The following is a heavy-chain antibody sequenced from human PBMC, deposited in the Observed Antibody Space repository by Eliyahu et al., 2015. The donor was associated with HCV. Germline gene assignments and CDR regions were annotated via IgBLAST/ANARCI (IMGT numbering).Heavy chain of an antibody. CDR3: AKDIGLMGDAFDI. Sequence: EVQLVESGGGLVQPGRSLRXSCAASGFTFDVYAMHWVRQAPGKGLEWVSGXSWNSGSIGYADSVKGRFTISRDNAKNSLYLQMNSLRAEDTALYYCAKDIGLMGDAFDIWGQGTMVTVSX. CDR1: GFTFDVYA. V-gene: IGHV3-9*01. D-gene: IGHD3-16*01. CDR2: XSWNSGSI. J-gene: IGHJ3*02.